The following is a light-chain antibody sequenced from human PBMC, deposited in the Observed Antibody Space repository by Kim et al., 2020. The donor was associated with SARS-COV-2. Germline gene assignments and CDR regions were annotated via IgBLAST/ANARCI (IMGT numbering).Light chain of an antibody. J-gene: IGLJ1*01. CDR2: QDE. CDR3: LAWDSSSGSYV. V-gene: IGLV3-1*01. CDR1: KLGNKY. Sequence: SYELTQPPSVSASPGQAASIICSGDKLGNKYASWYQQKPGQSPVLVIYQDEKRPSGIPERFSGSNSGNSATLTISGTQAMDEADYFCLAWDSSSGSYVFGPGTKVTVL.